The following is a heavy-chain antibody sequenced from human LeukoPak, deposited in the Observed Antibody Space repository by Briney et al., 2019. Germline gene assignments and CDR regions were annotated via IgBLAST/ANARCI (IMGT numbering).Heavy chain of an antibody. CDR1: GGSISSYY. Sequence: PSETLSFTCTVSGGSISSYYWSWIRQPAGKGLEWIGRIYTSGSTYYNPSLKSRVTISVDRSKNQFSLKLSSVTAADTAVYYCAREGDYWGQGTLVTVSS. CDR3: AREGDY. CDR2: IYTSGST. V-gene: IGHV4-4*07. J-gene: IGHJ4*02.